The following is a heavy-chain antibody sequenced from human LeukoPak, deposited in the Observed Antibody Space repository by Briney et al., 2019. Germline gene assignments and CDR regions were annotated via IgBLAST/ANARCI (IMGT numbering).Heavy chain of an antibody. CDR2: ISYDGSNK. CDR3: AKDRQGSSYSGGWYYYYGMDV. Sequence: GGSLRLSCAASGFTFSSFGMHWVRQAPGKGLEWVAVISYDGSNKYCADSVRGRFTISRDNSKNTLFVQMNSLRADDTAVYYCAKDRQGSSYSGGWYYYYGMDVWGQGTTVIVSS. J-gene: IGHJ6*02. D-gene: IGHD6-19*01. V-gene: IGHV3-30*18. CDR1: GFTFSSFG.